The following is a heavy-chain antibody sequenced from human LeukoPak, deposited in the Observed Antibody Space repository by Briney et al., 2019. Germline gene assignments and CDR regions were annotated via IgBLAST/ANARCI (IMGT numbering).Heavy chain of an antibody. V-gene: IGHV1-69*04. D-gene: IGHD1-7*01. Sequence: SVKVSCKASGGTFSSYAISWVRQAPGQGLEWMGRIIPIFGIANYAQKFQGRVTITADKSTSTAYMELSSLRSEDTAVYYCARDPTELELRPGNWFDPWGQGTLVTVSS. CDR2: IIPIFGIA. J-gene: IGHJ5*02. CDR3: ARDPTELELRPGNWFDP. CDR1: GGTFSSYA.